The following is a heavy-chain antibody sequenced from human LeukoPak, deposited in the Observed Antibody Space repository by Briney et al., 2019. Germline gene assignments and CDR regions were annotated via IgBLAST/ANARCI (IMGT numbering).Heavy chain of an antibody. CDR2: IYYSGST. D-gene: IGHD3-22*01. J-gene: IGHJ4*02. CDR1: GGSVSGYY. V-gene: IGHV4-59*02. CDR3: ASLTYYDRNY. Sequence: SETLSLTCTVSGGSVSGYYWSWIRQPPGKGLEWIGYIYYSGSTNYNPSLKSRVTISVDTSKNQFSLKLSSVTAADTAVYYCASLTYYDRNYWGQGTLVTVSS.